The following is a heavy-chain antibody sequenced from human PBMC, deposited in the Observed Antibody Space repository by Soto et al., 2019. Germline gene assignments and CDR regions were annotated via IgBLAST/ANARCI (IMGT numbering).Heavy chain of an antibody. CDR3: ARDYSLSTNGLTWLDP. CDR1: GFAFSSYA. V-gene: IGHV3-23*01. CDR2: ISGSASNT. D-gene: IGHD2-15*01. J-gene: IGHJ5*02. Sequence: GGSLRLSCAASGFAFSSYAITWVRQAPGRGLEWVSAISGSASNTYYADSVKGRFTISRDNSKNTLYLQMNSLRAEDTAVYYCARDYSLSTNGLTWLDPWGQGTLVTVYS.